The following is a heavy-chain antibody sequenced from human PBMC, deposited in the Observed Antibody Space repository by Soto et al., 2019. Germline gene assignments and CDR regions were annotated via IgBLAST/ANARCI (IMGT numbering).Heavy chain of an antibody. V-gene: IGHV3-30*18. J-gene: IGHJ4*02. D-gene: IGHD2-2*01. CDR1: GFIFSNYG. CDR2: ISYDGSNK. Sequence: GGSLRLSCAASGFIFSNYGMHWVRQAPGKGLEWVSFISYDGSNKYYADSVKGRFTISRDNSENTLSLHMNSLRDEDTAVYYCAKDRYCSSASCYHFEYWGQGTVVTVSS. CDR3: AKDRYCSSASCYHFEY.